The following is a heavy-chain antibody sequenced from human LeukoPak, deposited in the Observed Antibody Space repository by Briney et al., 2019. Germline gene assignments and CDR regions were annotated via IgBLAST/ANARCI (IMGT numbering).Heavy chain of an antibody. CDR2: IPYDGSDK. V-gene: IGHV3-30*12. D-gene: IGHD3-22*01. CDR3: ARASTDNYYDSSGYYSGIDY. J-gene: IGHJ3*01. CDR1: GFTFSAFG. Sequence: GGSLRLSCAASGFTFSAFGMHWVRQAPGKGLEWVTFIPYDGSDKYYADSVKGRFTISRDNAKNTLYLQMNSLRAEDTAVYYCARASTDNYYDSSGYYSGIDYWGQGTMVTVSS.